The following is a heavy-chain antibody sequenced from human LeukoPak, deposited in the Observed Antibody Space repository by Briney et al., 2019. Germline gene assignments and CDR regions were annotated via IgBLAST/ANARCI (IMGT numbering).Heavy chain of an antibody. V-gene: IGHV3-23*01. J-gene: IGHJ4*02. CDR3: AKDRQYYYDSSPADY. CDR2: ISGSGSST. D-gene: IGHD3-22*01. CDR1: GFTFSSYA. Sequence: PGGSLRLSCAASGFTFSSYAMSWVRQAPGKGLEWVSAISGSGSSTYYADSVKGRFTISRDNSKNTLYLQMNSLRAEDTAVYYCAKDRQYYYDSSPADYWGQGTLVTVSS.